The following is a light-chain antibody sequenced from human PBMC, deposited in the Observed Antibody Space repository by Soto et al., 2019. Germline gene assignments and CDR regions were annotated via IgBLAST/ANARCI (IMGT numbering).Light chain of an antibody. Sequence: EIVLTQSPGTLSLSPGERATLSCSASQSVSSSYLVWHQQKPGQAPRLLIYAASRRATGIPDRFSGGGSGTDFTLTISRLEPEDFAVYYCQQYGSSPWTFGQGTKVDIK. CDR2: AAS. J-gene: IGKJ1*01. V-gene: IGKV3-20*01. CDR1: QSVSSSY. CDR3: QQYGSSPWT.